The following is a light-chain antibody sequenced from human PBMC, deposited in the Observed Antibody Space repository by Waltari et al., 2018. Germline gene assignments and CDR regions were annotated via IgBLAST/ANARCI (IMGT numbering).Light chain of an antibody. Sequence: DIQMPQSPSSLSASVGDRVTITCRASQTITNYINWYQQKSGKAPKLLIYAASSLQSGVPSRFSGSGSGTDFTLTITSLQPEDFATYHCQQSYSTPWTFGQGTKVEIK. V-gene: IGKV1-39*01. CDR3: QQSYSTPWT. CDR1: QTITNY. CDR2: AAS. J-gene: IGKJ1*01.